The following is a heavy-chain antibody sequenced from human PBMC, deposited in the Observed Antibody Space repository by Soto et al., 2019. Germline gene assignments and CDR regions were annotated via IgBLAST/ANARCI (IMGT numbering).Heavy chain of an antibody. CDR1: GGSISSGGYS. CDR3: ARAHYDILTGRRGWFDP. CDR2: IYHSGST. J-gene: IGHJ5*02. Sequence: AVSGGSISSGGYSWSWIRQPPGKGLEWIGYIYHSGSTYYNPSLKSRVTISVDRSKNQFSLKLSSVTAADTAVYYCARAHYDILTGRRGWFDPWGQGTLVTVSS. D-gene: IGHD3-9*01. V-gene: IGHV4-30-2*01.